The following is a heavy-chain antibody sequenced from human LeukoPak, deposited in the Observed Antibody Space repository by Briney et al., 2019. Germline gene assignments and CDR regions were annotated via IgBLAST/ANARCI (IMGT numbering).Heavy chain of an antibody. CDR2: ISYDGSNK. CDR3: ARAEQWLVTYYFDY. V-gene: IGHV3-30-3*01. D-gene: IGHD6-19*01. J-gene: IGHJ4*02. Sequence: GGSLRLSCAASGFTFSSYAMHWDRQAPGKGLEWVAVISYDGSNKYYADSVKGRFTISRDNSKNTLYLQMNSLRAEDTAVYYCARAEQWLVTYYFDYWGQGTLVTDSS. CDR1: GFTFSSYA.